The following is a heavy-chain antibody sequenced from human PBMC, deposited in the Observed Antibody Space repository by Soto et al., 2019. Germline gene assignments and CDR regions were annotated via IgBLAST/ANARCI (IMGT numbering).Heavy chain of an antibody. Sequence: QVQLVQSGAEVKKPGASVKVSCKASGYTFTSYGISWVRQAPGQGLEWMGGIIPIFGTANYAQKFQGRVTITADESTSTAYMELSSLRSEDTAVYYCARGRSITMVRGFMGGALDWFDPWGQGTLVTVSS. CDR3: ARGRSITMVRGFMGGALDWFDP. CDR1: GYTFTSYG. J-gene: IGHJ5*02. D-gene: IGHD3-10*01. V-gene: IGHV1-69*13. CDR2: IIPIFGTA.